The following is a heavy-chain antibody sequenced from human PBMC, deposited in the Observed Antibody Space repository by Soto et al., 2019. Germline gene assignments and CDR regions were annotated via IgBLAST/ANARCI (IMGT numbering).Heavy chain of an antibody. CDR1: GFTVTSNG. D-gene: IGHD4-4*01. CDR3: AKDRQYPRDYLHS. J-gene: IGHJ4*02. V-gene: IGHV3-23*01. Sequence: EVKLLESGGGLVQPGGSLRLSCGVSGFTVTSNGVSWVRQAPGKGLEWVSAISPNGQGIWYADSVKGRFTISRDSSRNTVVLQMDSLRAEDTAVYYCAKDRQYPRDYLHSWGQGTLVTVSS. CDR2: ISPNGQGI.